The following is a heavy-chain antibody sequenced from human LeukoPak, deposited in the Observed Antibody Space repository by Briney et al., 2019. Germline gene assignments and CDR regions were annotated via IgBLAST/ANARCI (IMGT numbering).Heavy chain of an antibody. Sequence: GGSLRLSCAASGFTFDDYAMHWVRQVPGKGLEWVSGISWDSGGIGYADSVKGRFTISRDNAKNSLYLQMNSLRPEDMALYYCAKDLESAVTIGLDYWGQGALVAVSS. CDR2: ISWDSGGI. V-gene: IGHV3-9*03. D-gene: IGHD4-23*01. CDR3: AKDLESAVTIGLDY. J-gene: IGHJ4*02. CDR1: GFTFDDYA.